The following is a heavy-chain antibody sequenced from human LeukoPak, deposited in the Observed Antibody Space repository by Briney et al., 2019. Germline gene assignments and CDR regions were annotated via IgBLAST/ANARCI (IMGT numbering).Heavy chain of an antibody. D-gene: IGHD5-12*01. CDR3: ARGSGGYDSLWHYHYYYMDV. V-gene: IGHV1-69*05. Sequence: SVKVSCKASGGTFSSYAISWVRQAPGQGLEWMGGIIPILGTANYAQKFQGRVTITTDESTSTAYMELSSLRSEDTAVYYCARGSGGYDSLWHYHYYYMDVWGKGTTVTVSS. J-gene: IGHJ6*03. CDR2: IIPILGTA. CDR1: GGTFSSYA.